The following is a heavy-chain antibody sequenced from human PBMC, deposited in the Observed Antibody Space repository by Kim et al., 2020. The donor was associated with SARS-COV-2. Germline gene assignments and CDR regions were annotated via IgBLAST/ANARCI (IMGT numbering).Heavy chain of an antibody. CDR3: ARERCSGYDY. D-gene: IGHD3-22*01. J-gene: IGHJ4*02. Sequence: SETLSLTCAVYGGSFSGYYWSWIRQPPGKGLEWIGEINHSGSTNYNPSLKSRVTISVDTSKNQFSLKLSSVTAADTAVYYCARERCSGYDYWGQGTLVTV. V-gene: IGHV4-34*01. CDR1: GGSFSGYY. CDR2: INHSGST.